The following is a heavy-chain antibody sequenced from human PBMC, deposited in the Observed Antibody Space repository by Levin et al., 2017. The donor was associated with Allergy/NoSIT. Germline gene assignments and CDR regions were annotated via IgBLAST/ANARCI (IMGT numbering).Heavy chain of an antibody. J-gene: IGHJ4*02. V-gene: IGHV3-49*04. Sequence: SLKISCTASGFTFGDYAMSWVRQAPGKGLEWVFFLLLPSSFFPPSSSSSVKGRFTISRDDYKSIAYLQMNSLKTEDTAVYSCTRDPPLLYGPPRTSFDYWGQGTLVTVSS. CDR2: LLLPSSFFPP. CDR3: TRDPPLLYGPPRTSFDY. CDR1: GFTFGDYA. D-gene: IGHD2-2*02.